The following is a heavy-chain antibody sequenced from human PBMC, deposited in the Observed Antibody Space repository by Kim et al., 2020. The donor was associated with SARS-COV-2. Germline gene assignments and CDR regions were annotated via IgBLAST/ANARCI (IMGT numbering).Heavy chain of an antibody. J-gene: IGHJ6*02. CDR1: GGSFSGYY. V-gene: IGHV4-34*01. D-gene: IGHD4-17*01. CDR2: INHSGST. CDR3: ARGRGGTTVVTLGLGYYYYYGKDV. Sequence: SETLSLTCAVYGGSFSGYYWSWIRQPPGKGLEWIGEINHSGSTNYNPSLKSRVTISVDTSKNQFSLKLSSVTAADTAVYYCARGRGGTTVVTLGLGYYYYYGKDVWGQGTTVPVSS.